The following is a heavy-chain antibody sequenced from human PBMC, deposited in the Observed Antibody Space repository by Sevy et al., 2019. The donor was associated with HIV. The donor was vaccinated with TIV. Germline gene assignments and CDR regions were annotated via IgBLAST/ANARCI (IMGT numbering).Heavy chain of an antibody. CDR3: AKVAVAGTALFDY. V-gene: IGHV3-23*01. CDR2: ISGSGGGT. J-gene: IGHJ4*02. CDR1: GFTFSSYA. Sequence: GGSLRLSCAASGFTFSSYAMSWVRQAPGKGLEWVSAISGSGGGTCYADSVKGRFTSSRDNSKNTLYLQMNSLRAEDTAVYYCAKVAVAGTALFDYWGQGTLVTVSS. D-gene: IGHD6-19*01.